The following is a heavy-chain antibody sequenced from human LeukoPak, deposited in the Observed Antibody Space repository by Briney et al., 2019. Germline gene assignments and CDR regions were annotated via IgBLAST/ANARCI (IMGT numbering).Heavy chain of an antibody. CDR1: GFIFSSYS. CDR3: ARGGEPVGFDY. D-gene: IGHD1-26*01. V-gene: IGHV3-21*01. J-gene: IGHJ4*02. Sequence: PGGSLRLSCAASGFIFSSYSMNWVRQAPGKGLEWVSPISSSSSYIYYADSVKGRFTISRDNAKNSLSLQMNSLRAEDTAVYYCARGGEPVGFDYWGQGTLVTVSS. CDR2: ISSSSSYI.